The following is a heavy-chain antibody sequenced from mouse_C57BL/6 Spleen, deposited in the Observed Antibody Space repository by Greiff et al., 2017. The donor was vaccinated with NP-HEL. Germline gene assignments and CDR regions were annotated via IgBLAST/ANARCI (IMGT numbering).Heavy chain of an antibody. D-gene: IGHD1-1*01. Sequence: EVQVVESGGGLVKPGGSLKLSCAASGFTFSSYAMSWVRQTPEKRLEWVATISDGGSYTYYPDNVKGRFTISRDNAKNNLYLQMSQLKSEDTAMYYCARESSIYGSSSAWFAYWGQGTLVTVSA. CDR1: GFTFSSYA. CDR2: ISDGGSYT. V-gene: IGHV5-4*01. CDR3: ARESSIYGSSSAWFAY. J-gene: IGHJ3*01.